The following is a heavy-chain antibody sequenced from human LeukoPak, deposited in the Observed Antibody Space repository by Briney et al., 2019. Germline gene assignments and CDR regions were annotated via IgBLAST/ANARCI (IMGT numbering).Heavy chain of an antibody. CDR2: ISYDGSNK. D-gene: IGHD3-22*01. CDR1: GFTFSSYG. V-gene: IGHV3-30*03. Sequence: GGSLRLSCAASGFTFSSYGMHWVRQAPGKGLEWVAVISYDGSNKYYADSVKGRFTISRGNSKNTLYLQMNSLRGEDTAVYYCASSQGGYPFDYWGQGTLVTVSS. CDR3: ASSQGGYPFDY. J-gene: IGHJ4*02.